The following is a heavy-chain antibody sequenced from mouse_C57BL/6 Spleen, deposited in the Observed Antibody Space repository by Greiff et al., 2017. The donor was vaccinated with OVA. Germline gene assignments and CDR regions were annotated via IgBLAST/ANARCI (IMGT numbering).Heavy chain of an antibody. CDR3: ARIYGSSYDAMDY. CDR2: INPSTGGT. Sequence: EVKLVESGPELVKPGASVKISCKASGYSFTGYYMNWVKQSPEKSLEWIGEINPSTGGTTYNQKFKAKATLTVDKSSSTAYMQLKSLTSEDSAVYYCARIYGSSYDAMDYWGQGTSVTVSS. D-gene: IGHD1-1*01. J-gene: IGHJ4*01. CDR1: GYSFTGYY. V-gene: IGHV1-42*01.